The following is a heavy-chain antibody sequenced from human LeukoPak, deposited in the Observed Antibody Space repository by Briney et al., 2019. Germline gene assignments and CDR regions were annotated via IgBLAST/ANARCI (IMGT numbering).Heavy chain of an antibody. CDR2: IYDSGST. V-gene: IGHV4-39*01. CDR1: GGSNSSSRYY. D-gene: IGHD3-10*01. CDR3: ARHEYYGLEGGFDY. Sequence: SETLSHTCTVSGGSNSSSRYYWVWLRRPPGKGLVWIGNIYDSGSTYYNPSLKIRVTIAVDTTKNYFSLKLSSVTAADTAVYYWARHEYYGLEGGFDYWGQGTLVTVSS. J-gene: IGHJ4*02.